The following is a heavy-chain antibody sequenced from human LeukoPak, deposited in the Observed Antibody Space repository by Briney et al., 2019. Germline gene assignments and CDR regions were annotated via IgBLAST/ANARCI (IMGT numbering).Heavy chain of an antibody. CDR3: ARCLQWPLRRCFDY. D-gene: IGHD2-15*01. J-gene: IGHJ4*02. Sequence: DPLWKKIKWIGEINHSGSTDSNPSLKSRVTISVDTSKNQFSLRLSSVTAADTAVYYCARCLQWPLRRCFDYWGQGTLVTVSS. CDR2: INHSGST. V-gene: IGHV4-34*01.